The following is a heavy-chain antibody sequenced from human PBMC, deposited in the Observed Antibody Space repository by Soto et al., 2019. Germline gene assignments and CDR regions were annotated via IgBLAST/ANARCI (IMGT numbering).Heavy chain of an antibody. CDR3: AREGSSSYFDY. CDR1: GGSISSNY. D-gene: IGHD6-6*01. V-gene: IGHV4-59*01. CDR2: IYHSGST. J-gene: IGHJ4*02. Sequence: LSLTCSVSGGSISSNYWSWIRQPPGKGLEWIGYIYHSGSTNYNPSLRSRVTISVDTSKNQFSLNLSSVTAADTAVYHCAREGSSSYFDYWGQGTLVTVSS.